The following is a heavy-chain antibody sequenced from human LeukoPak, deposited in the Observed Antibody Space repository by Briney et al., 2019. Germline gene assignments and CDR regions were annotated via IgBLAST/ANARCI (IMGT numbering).Heavy chain of an antibody. CDR1: GYTLTELS. CDR2: FDPEDGET. V-gene: IGHV1-24*01. D-gene: IGHD3-22*01. CDR3: ATEDSSGYFPLFDY. J-gene: IGHJ4*02. Sequence: ASVKVPCKVSGYTLTELSMHWVRQAPGKGLEWMGGFDPEDGETIYAQKFQGRVTMTEDTSTDTAYMELSSLRSEDTAVYYCATEDSSGYFPLFDYWGQGTLVTVSS.